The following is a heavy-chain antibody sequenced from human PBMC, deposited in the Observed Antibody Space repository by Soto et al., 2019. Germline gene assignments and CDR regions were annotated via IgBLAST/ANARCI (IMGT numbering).Heavy chain of an antibody. Sequence: GGSLRLSXAASGFTFSSYSMNWARQAPGKGLEWVSSISSSSGHIYYADSLKGRFTISRDNAKNSLYLQMNSLRAEDTAVYYCTRHWLATREFDYWGQGTLVTVSS. J-gene: IGHJ4*02. CDR2: ISSSSGHI. CDR3: TRHWLATREFDY. CDR1: GFTFSSYS. D-gene: IGHD1-26*01. V-gene: IGHV3-21*01.